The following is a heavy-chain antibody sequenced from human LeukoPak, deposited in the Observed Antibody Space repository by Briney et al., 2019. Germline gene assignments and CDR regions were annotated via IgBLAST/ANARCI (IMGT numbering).Heavy chain of an antibody. Sequence: ASVKVSCKVSGYSLTDLSINWVRQAPGKGFEWMGGFAPEDGERIYAQKFQGRVTMTEDTSADTAYMELSSLKSEDTAVYFCTAGVAVSRWYYFDYWGQGTLVTVSS. CDR3: TAGVAVSRWYYFDY. J-gene: IGHJ4*01. D-gene: IGHD6-13*01. V-gene: IGHV1-24*01. CDR1: GYSLTDLS. CDR2: FAPEDGER.